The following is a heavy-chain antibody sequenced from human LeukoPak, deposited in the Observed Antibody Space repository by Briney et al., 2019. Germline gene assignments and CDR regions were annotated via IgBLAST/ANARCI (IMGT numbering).Heavy chain of an antibody. Sequence: SETLSLTCAVYGGSFSGYYWSWIRQPPGKGLEWIGEINHSGSTNYNPSLKSRVTISVDTSKNQFSLKLSSVTAADTAVYSCARRNTYSSKTIDPWGQGTLVTVSS. CDR1: GGSFSGYY. CDR2: INHSGST. CDR3: ARRNTYSSKTIDP. V-gene: IGHV4-34*01. J-gene: IGHJ5*02. D-gene: IGHD6-19*01.